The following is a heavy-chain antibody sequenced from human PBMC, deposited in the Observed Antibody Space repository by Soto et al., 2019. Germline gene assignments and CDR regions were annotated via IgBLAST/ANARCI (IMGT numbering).Heavy chain of an antibody. D-gene: IGHD6-19*01. V-gene: IGHV4-61*01. Sequence: SETLSLTCTVSGGPVPSGSYYWSWIRQPPGKGLEWIGYIYFSGSTNYNPSLKSRVSISVDTSKNQISLKLSSVTAADTAVYYCARDQGIAVAVFDYWGQGTLVTVSS. J-gene: IGHJ4*02. CDR3: ARDQGIAVAVFDY. CDR1: GGPVPSGSYY. CDR2: IYFSGST.